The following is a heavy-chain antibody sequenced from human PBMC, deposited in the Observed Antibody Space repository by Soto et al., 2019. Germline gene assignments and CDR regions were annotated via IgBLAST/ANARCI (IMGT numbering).Heavy chain of an antibody. D-gene: IGHD2-21*02. V-gene: IGHV1-18*04. CDR2: ISAYNGNT. Sequence: ASVKVSCKASGYTFTSYGISWVRQAPGQGLEWMGWISAYNGNTKYAQKFQGRVTMTTDTSTSTAYMELRSLRSDDTAVYYCARDNSCGRDCYFFDYWGQGTLVTVSS. CDR3: ARDNSCGRDCYFFDY. CDR1: GYTFTSYG. J-gene: IGHJ4*02.